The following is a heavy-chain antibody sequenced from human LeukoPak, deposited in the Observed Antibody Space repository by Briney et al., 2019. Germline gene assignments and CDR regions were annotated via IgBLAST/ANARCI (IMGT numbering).Heavy chain of an antibody. CDR2: IYYSGST. J-gene: IGHJ4*02. D-gene: IGHD4-17*01. CDR3: ARAMPKDYGDYGYFDS. CDR1: GGSISSGGYY. V-gene: IGHV4-31*03. Sequence: SQTLSLTCTVSGGSISSGGYYWSWIRQHPGKGLEWIGYIYYSGSTYYNPSLKSRVTISVDTSKNQFSLKLSSVTATDTAVYYCARAMPKDYGDYGYFDSWGQGTLVTVSS.